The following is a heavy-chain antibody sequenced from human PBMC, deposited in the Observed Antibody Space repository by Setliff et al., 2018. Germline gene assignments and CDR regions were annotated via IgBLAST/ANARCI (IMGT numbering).Heavy chain of an antibody. D-gene: IGHD3-10*01. CDR1: GGSISSYY. CDR2: IYTSGST. Sequence: SETLSLTCTVSGGSISSYYWSWIRQPAGKGLEWIGRIYTSGSTNYNPSLKSRVTISVDTSKNQFSLKLSSVTAADTAVYYCARRFGSGDLDAFDIWGQGTMVTV. V-gene: IGHV4-4*07. J-gene: IGHJ3*02. CDR3: ARRFGSGDLDAFDI.